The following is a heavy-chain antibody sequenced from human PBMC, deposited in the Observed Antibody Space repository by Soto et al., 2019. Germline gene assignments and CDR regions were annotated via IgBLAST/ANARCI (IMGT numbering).Heavy chain of an antibody. CDR1: GGSFSGYY. CDR3: AGRDYYYYGMDV. D-gene: IGHD1-26*01. V-gene: IGHV4-34*01. J-gene: IGHJ6*02. CDR2: INHSGST. Sequence: SETLSLTCAVYGGSFSGYYWSWIRQPPGKGLEWIGEINHSGSTNYNPSLKSRVTISVDTSKNQFSLKLSSVTAADTAVYCCAGRDYYYYGMDVWGQGTTVTVSS.